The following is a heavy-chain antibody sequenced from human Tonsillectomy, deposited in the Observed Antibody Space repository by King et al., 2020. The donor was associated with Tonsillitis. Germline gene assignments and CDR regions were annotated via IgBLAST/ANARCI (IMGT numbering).Heavy chain of an antibody. J-gene: IGHJ4*02. D-gene: IGHD4-17*01. Sequence: VQLVESGGAVVQPGRSLRLSCAASGFTFNYYAIHWVRQAPGKGLEWVSVISYDGSNKYYADSVKGRFTISRDNSRNMLSLQMNSLRNEDTAVYYCARGPRTVTTSLDYWGQGTLVTVSS. CDR2: ISYDGSNK. CDR3: ARGPRTVTTSLDY. V-gene: IGHV3-30-3*01. CDR1: GFTFNYYA.